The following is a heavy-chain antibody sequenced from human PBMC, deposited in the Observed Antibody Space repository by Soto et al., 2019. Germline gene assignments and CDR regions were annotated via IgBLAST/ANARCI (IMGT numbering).Heavy chain of an antibody. CDR2: IHSGGDT. D-gene: IGHD1-7*01. V-gene: IGHV3-66*01. CDR3: ARSRTGTTYGGMDV. J-gene: IGHJ6*02. CDR1: GFAVSSNY. Sequence: EVQLVESGGDLVQPGGSLRLSCAASGFAVSSNYMTWVRQAPGRGLEWVSVIHSGGDTHYADSVRGRFTISRDNCKNTLYLQMNSLRAEDTAVYYCARSRTGTTYGGMDVWGQGTTVPVSS.